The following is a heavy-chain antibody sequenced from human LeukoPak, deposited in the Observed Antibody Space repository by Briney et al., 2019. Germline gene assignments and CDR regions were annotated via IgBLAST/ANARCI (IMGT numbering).Heavy chain of an antibody. V-gene: IGHV5-51*01. CDR3: VRRYYYGSGSSYYFDY. J-gene: IGHJ4*02. CDR1: GYSFTIYW. Sequence: GESLKISCKGSGYSFTIYWIGWVRQMPGKGLEWMGIIYPGDSDTRYSPSFQGQVTISADKSISTAYLQWSSLKASDTAMYYCVRRYYYGSGSSYYFDYWGQGTLSPSPQ. CDR2: IYPGDSDT. D-gene: IGHD3-10*01.